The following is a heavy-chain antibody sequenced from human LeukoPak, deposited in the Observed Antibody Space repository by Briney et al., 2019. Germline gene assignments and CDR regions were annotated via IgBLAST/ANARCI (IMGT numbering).Heavy chain of an antibody. J-gene: IGHJ4*02. V-gene: IGHV4-59*12. Sequence: SETLSLTCTVAGGSISSNYWSWIRQPPGMGLEWIGYISYSGSTNYNPSLKSRLTVSVDTSKNELSLKLMSVTPDDTAVYYCARDGADRSSNWWYYFDSWGQGTLVTVSS. CDR2: ISYSGST. CDR1: GGSISSNY. CDR3: ARDGADRSSNWWYYFDS. D-gene: IGHD2-15*01.